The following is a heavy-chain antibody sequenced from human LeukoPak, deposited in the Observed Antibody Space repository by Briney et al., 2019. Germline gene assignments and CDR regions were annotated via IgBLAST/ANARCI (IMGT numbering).Heavy chain of an antibody. CDR2: IYYSGST. J-gene: IGHJ6*02. V-gene: IGHV4-59*08. CDR1: GGSLSRYY. Sequence: PSETLSLTCTVSGGSLSRYYWSWLRQPAGKGLEWIGYIYYSGSTNYNPSLKSRVTISVDTSKNQFSLKLSSVTAADTAVYYCARHVGSRAHWYYGMDVWGQGTTVTVSS. D-gene: IGHD6-13*01. CDR3: ARHVGSRAHWYYGMDV.